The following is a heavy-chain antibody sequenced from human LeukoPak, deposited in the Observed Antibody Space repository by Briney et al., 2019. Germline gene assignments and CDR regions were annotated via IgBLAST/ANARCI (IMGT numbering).Heavy chain of an antibody. D-gene: IGHD2-15*01. CDR1: GFTFGNYW. J-gene: IGHJ4*02. CDR2: IDTDGSIT. V-gene: IGHV3-74*01. CDR3: VRDLGRRYGY. Sequence: GGSLRLSCAASGFTFGNYWMHWVRQVPGKGLVWVSRIDTDGSITNYADSARSRFTISRDNARNNLYLQMNSLRAEDTAVYYCVRDLGRRYGYWGQGTLVTVSS.